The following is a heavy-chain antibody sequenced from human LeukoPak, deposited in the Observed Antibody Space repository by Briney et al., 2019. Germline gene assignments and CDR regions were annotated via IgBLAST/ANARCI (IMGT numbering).Heavy chain of an antibody. J-gene: IGHJ4*02. CDR1: GGSISSGGYC. V-gene: IGHV4-30-2*01. D-gene: IGHD3-10*01. Sequence: PSETLSLTCAVSGGSISSGGYCWRWMRQPPGKGLEGSGYIYHSGSTYYNPSLKSRITMSVDSSKNQFTPKLTSVTAADTAVYYCASGSSANLSYFDYWGQGTLVTVSS. CDR2: IYHSGST. CDR3: ASGSSANLSYFDY.